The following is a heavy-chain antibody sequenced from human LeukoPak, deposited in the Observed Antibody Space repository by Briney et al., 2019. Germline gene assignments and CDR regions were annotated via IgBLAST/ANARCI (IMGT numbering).Heavy chain of an antibody. CDR2: ISYDGSNK. CDR1: GFTFSSYA. D-gene: IGHD4-17*01. J-gene: IGHJ4*02. CDR3: AKDRNNYGDYGD. V-gene: IGHV3-30-3*01. Sequence: PGGSLRLSCAASGFTFSSYAMHWVRQAPGKGLEWVAVISYDGSNKYYADSVKGRFTISRDNSKNTLYLQMSSLRAEDTAVYYCAKDRNNYGDYGDWGQGTLVTVSS.